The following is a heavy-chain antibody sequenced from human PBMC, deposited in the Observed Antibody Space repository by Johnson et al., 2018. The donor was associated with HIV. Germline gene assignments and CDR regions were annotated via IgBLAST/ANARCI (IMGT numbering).Heavy chain of an antibody. CDR2: IKQDGTEK. V-gene: IGHV3-7*01. CDR1: GFTFSNYW. D-gene: IGHD1-26*01. Sequence: VQLVESGGGLVQPGGSLRLSCAGSGFTFSNYWMTWVRLAPGKGLEWVANIKQDGTEKYYVDSVKGRFTISRDNAKNSLYLQMNSLRAEDTAVYYCAREGAWEVRPGAFDIWGQGTMVTVSS. CDR3: AREGAWEVRPGAFDI. J-gene: IGHJ3*02.